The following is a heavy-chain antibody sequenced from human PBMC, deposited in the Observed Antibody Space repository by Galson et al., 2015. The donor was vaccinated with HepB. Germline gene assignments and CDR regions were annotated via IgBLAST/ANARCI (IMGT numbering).Heavy chain of an antibody. J-gene: IGHJ6*02. CDR2: IYSDGST. D-gene: IGHD3-3*01. CDR3: AGGLIWSGPPYHYGLDV. V-gene: IGHV3-66*01. Sequence: SLRLSCAASGFTVSVNSMTWVRQAPGKGLEWVSLIYSDGSTYYADSVKGRFTISRDNSKNTLYLQMNSLRAEDTAVYYCAGGLIWSGPPYHYGLDVWGQGTTVTVSS. CDR1: GFTVSVNS.